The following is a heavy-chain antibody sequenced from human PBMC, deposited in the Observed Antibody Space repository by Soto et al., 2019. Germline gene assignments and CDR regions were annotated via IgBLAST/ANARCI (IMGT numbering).Heavy chain of an antibody. V-gene: IGHV1-69*13. CDR3: ARDNSTGKPFWYYSYGMDV. Sequence: SVKVSCKASGGTFSSYAISWVRQAPGQGLEWMGGIIPIFGTANYAQKFQGRVTITADESTSTAYMELSSLRSEDTAVYYCARDNSTGKPFWYYSYGMDVWGQGTTVTGSS. CDR1: GGTFSSYA. CDR2: IIPIFGTA. J-gene: IGHJ6*02. D-gene: IGHD1-1*01.